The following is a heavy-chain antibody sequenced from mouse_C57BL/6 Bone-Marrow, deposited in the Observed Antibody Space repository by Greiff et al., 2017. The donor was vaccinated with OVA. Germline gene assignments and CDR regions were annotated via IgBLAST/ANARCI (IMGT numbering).Heavy chain of an antibody. D-gene: IGHD6-2*01. J-gene: IGHJ4*01. Sequence: QVQLQQPGAELVRPGTSVKLSCKASGYTFTSYWMHWVKQRPGQGLEWIGVIDPSDSYTNYNQKFKGKATLTVDTSSSTAYMQLSSLTSEDSAVYYCARFSLSPYAMDYWGQGTSVTVSS. V-gene: IGHV1-59*01. CDR1: GYTFTSYW. CDR3: ARFSLSPYAMDY. CDR2: IDPSDSYT.